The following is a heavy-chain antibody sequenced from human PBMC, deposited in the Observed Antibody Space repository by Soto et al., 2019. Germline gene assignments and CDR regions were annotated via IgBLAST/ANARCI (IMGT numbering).Heavy chain of an antibody. CDR1: GFTFSNAW. Sequence: EVQLVESGGGLVKPGGSLRLSCAASGFTFSNAWMSWVRQAPGKGLEWVGRIKSKTDGGTTDYAAPVKGRFTISRDDSTNTLYLQMSSLKTEDTAVYYCTTEGGIAAAGISYYYYGMAVWGQGTTVTVSS. CDR2: IKSKTDGGTT. J-gene: IGHJ6*02. D-gene: IGHD6-13*01. V-gene: IGHV3-15*01. CDR3: TTEGGIAAAGISYYYYGMAV.